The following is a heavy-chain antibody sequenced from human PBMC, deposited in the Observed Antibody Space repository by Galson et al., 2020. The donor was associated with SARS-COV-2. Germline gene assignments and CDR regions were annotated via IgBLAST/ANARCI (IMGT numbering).Heavy chain of an antibody. CDR1: GFTFDDYA. J-gene: IGHJ4*02. Sequence: GGSLRLSCAASGFTFDDYAMHWVRQAPGKGLEWVSGISWNSGSIGYADSVKGRFTISRDNAKNSLYLQMNSLRAEDTALYYCAKPPGDYGDYMADYWGQGTLVTVSS. CDR3: AKPPGDYGDYMADY. D-gene: IGHD4-17*01. CDR2: ISWNSGSI. V-gene: IGHV3-9*01.